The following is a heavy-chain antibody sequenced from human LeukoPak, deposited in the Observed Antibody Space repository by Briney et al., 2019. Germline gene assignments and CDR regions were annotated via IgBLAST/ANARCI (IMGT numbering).Heavy chain of an antibody. J-gene: IGHJ3*02. V-gene: IGHV3-23*01. Sequence: GGSLRLSCAASGFTLSSYAMSWVRQGPGKGLEWVSAISVSGNTYHADSVKGRFTISRDSSKNTLYLQMNSLRAEDTAVYYCARDYYGSGSPTSDAFDIWGQGTMVTVSS. D-gene: IGHD3-10*01. CDR1: GFTLSSYA. CDR3: ARDYYGSGSPTSDAFDI. CDR2: ISVSGNT.